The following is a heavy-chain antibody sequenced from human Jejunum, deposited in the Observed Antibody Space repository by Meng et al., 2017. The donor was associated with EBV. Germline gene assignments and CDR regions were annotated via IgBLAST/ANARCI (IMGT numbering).Heavy chain of an antibody. CDR3: AGLRYSGYDRAFDY. J-gene: IGHJ4*02. CDR2: IYYSGST. V-gene: IGHV4-61*01. Sequence: QLQLQESGPVLAQPSETLYLTCTVSGGSVNSGNVYWSWIRQPPGKGLEWIGYIYYSGSTNYIPSLKSRVTISLDTSKNQFSLKLSSVTAADTAVYYCAGLRYSGYDRAFDYWGQGALVTVSS. CDR1: GGSVNSGNVY. D-gene: IGHD5-12*01.